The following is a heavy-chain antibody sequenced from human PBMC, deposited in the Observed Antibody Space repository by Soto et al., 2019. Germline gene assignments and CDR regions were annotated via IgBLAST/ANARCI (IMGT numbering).Heavy chain of an antibody. CDR1: VGSFSIGGSY. D-gene: IGHD4-17*01. CDR2: IYYSGST. Sequence: QFNLQEWAPGLVKPSQTLSLTCTFPVGSFSIGGSYWTGIAHHPGRGLEWIGYIYYSGSTYYNPSLKSRVTISVDTSKNQFSLKLSSVTAADTAVYYCARGWMTTVTTCWFDPWGQGTLVTVSS. CDR3: ARGWMTTVTTCWFDP. V-gene: IGHV4-31*03. J-gene: IGHJ5*02.